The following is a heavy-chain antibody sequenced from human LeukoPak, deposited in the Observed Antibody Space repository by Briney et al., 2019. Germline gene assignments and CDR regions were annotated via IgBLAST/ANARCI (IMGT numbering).Heavy chain of an antibody. D-gene: IGHD3-16*01. V-gene: IGHV3-30-3*01. CDR1: GFTFSSYA. J-gene: IGHJ4*02. Sequence: GGSLRLSCAASGFTFSSYAMHWVRQAPGKGLEWVAVISYDGSNKYYADSVKGRFTISRDNAKNSLYLQMNSLRAEDTAVYYCARVYYSENDDYVWGSYDYWGQGTLVTVSS. CDR2: ISYDGSNK. CDR3: ARVYYSENDDYVWGSYDY.